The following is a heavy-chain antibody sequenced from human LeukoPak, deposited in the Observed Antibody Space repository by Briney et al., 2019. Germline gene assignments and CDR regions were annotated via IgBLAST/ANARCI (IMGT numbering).Heavy chain of an antibody. D-gene: IGHD6-13*01. V-gene: IGHV4-59*08. CDR1: GGSISSYY. CDR3: AKVLAAAGTVNYYYYGMDV. CDR2: IYYSGST. Sequence: PSETLSLTCTVSGGSISSYYWSWIRQPPGKGLEWIGYIYYSGSTNYNPSLKSRVTISVDTSKNQFSLKLSSVTAADTAVYYCAKVLAAAGTVNYYYYGMDVWGQGTMVTVSS. J-gene: IGHJ6*02.